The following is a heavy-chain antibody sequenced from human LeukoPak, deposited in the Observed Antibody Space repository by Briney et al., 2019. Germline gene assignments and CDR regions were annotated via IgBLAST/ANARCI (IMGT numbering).Heavy chain of an antibody. J-gene: IGHJ3*01. CDR2: ISSSGDTI. D-gene: IGHD6-19*01. Sequence: PGGSLRLSCTASGFIFSSCEMNWVRQAPGKGLEWVSYISSSGDTIYYADSVKGRFTIFRDNARNSVYLQMDSLRAKDTATYYCARFPPVAGTQYDACDVWGQGTMVTVSS. CDR3: ARFPPVAGTQYDACDV. CDR1: GFIFSSCE. V-gene: IGHV3-48*03.